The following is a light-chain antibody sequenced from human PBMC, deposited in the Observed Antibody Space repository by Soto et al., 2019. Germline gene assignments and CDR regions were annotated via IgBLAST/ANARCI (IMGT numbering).Light chain of an antibody. Sequence: EIVMTQSPATLSGSPGERATLSCRASQSVRINVAWYQKKPGQGPRLLIYGAVTRATGVPDRFSGSGSGTDFTLTISRLQAEDFAVSYCQEYSKWPAFSFGGRTKLDIK. CDR2: GAV. CDR3: QEYSKWPAFS. V-gene: IGKV3-15*01. J-gene: IGKJ4*01. CDR1: QSVRIN.